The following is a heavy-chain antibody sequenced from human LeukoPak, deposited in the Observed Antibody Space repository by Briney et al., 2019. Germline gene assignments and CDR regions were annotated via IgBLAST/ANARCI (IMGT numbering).Heavy chain of an antibody. D-gene: IGHD2-21*01. V-gene: IGHV6-1*01. J-gene: IGHJ4*02. CDR3: ARDHTYCGGDCQPYFDY. CDR1: GDSVSSNSAA. Sequence: SQTLSLTCAISGDSVSSNSAAWNWIRQSPSRGLEWLGRTYYRSKWYNDYAVSVKSRITINPDTSKNQFSLQLNSVTPEDTAVYYCARDHTYCGGDCQPYFDYWGQGTLVTVSS. CDR2: TYYRSKWYN.